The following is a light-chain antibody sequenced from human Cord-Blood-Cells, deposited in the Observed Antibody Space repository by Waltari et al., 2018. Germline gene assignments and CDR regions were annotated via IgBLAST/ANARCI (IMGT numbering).Light chain of an antibody. J-gene: IGKJ4*01. CDR2: AAS. Sequence: DIQMTQSPSSLSASVGDRATITCRASQSISSYLNWYQQKPGKAPKLLIYAASSLQSGVPSRFSGSGSGTDFTLTISSLQPEDFATYYCQQSYSTPPKLTFGGGTKVEIK. CDR3: QQSYSTPPKLT. CDR1: QSISSY. V-gene: IGKV1-39*01.